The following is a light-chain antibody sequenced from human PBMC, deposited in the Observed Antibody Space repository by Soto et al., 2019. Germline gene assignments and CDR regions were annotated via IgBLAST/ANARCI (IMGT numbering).Light chain of an antibody. CDR1: QSVSLNS. CDR3: QQYDRPPYS. J-gene: IGKJ2*01. CDR2: GAS. V-gene: IGKV3-20*01. Sequence: EIVVTQSPGTLSLSPGERGTLSCRASQSVSLNSLAWFQQKPGQPPSLLIYGASTRAPGIPDRFSGSGYGTDFTLTISRLEPEDFAVYFCQQYDRPPYSFGQGTKLEIK.